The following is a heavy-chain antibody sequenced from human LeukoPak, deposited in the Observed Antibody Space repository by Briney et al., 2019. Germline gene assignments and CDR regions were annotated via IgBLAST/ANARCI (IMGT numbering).Heavy chain of an antibody. CDR1: GGSISSSSYY. CDR2: IYYSGST. J-gene: IGHJ4*02. CDR3: ARDQAAVFDY. V-gene: IGHV4-39*07. Sequence: SEILSLTCTVSGGSISSSSYYWGWIRQPPGKGLEWIGSIYYSGSTYYNPSLKSRVTISVDTSKNQFSLKLSSVTAADTAVYYCARDQAAVFDYWGQGTLVTVSS. D-gene: IGHD2-15*01.